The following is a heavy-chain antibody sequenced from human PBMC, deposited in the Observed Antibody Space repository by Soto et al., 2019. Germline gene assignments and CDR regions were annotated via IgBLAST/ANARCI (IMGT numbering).Heavy chain of an antibody. D-gene: IGHD6-19*01. Sequence: SLRLSCTASGFTFGDYAMSWVRQAPGKGLEWVGFIRSKAYGGTTEYAASVKGRFTISRDDSKSIAYLQMNSLKHEDTAVYYCTRDPGIAVAGVVTDVFDIWGQGTMVTVSS. V-gene: IGHV3-49*04. CDR3: TRDPGIAVAGVVTDVFDI. CDR2: IRSKAYGGTT. J-gene: IGHJ3*02. CDR1: GFTFGDYA.